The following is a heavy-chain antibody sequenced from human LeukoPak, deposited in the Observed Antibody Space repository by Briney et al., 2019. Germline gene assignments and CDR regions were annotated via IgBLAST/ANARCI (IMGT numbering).Heavy chain of an antibody. Sequence: SETLSLTYTVSGGSISSYYWSWIRQPPGKGLEWIGYIYYSGSTNYNPSLKSRVTISVDTSKNQFSLKLSSVTAADTAVYYCARDQYYGSGYYMDVWGKGTTVTISS. V-gene: IGHV4-59*01. CDR1: GGSISSYY. D-gene: IGHD3-10*01. CDR2: IYYSGST. J-gene: IGHJ6*03. CDR3: ARDQYYGSGYYMDV.